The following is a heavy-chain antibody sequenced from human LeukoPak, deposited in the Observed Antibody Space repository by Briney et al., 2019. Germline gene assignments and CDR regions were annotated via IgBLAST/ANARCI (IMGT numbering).Heavy chain of an antibody. CDR1: GFTFTSYE. J-gene: IGHJ4*02. V-gene: IGHV3-48*03. Sequence: GGSLRLSCAASGFTFTSYEMNWVRLAPAKGLEWASYISSSGSPIYHADSVKGRFTISRDNAKNSLYLQMNSLRAEDTAVYYCAREASCSGGSCDHFDYWGQGTLVTVSS. CDR3: AREASCSGGSCDHFDY. CDR2: ISSSGSPI. D-gene: IGHD2-15*01.